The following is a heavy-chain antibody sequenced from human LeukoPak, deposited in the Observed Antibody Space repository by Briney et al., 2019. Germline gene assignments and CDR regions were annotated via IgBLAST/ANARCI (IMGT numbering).Heavy chain of an antibody. J-gene: IGHJ5*02. CDR1: GGSISSSSYY. CDR3: ARDYRIAAADNWFDP. D-gene: IGHD6-13*01. V-gene: IGHV4-39*02. CDR2: IYYSGST. Sequence: SETLSLTCTVSGGSISSSSYYWGWIRQPPGKGLEWIGSIYYSGSTYYNPSLKSRVTISVDTSKNQISLKLSSVTAADTAVYYCARDYRIAAADNWFDPWGQGTLVTVSS.